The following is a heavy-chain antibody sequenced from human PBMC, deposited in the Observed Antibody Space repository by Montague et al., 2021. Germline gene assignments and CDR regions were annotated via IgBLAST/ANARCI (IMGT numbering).Heavy chain of an antibody. CDR3: ARSLYCRGGSCYSGFDP. D-gene: IGHD2-15*01. CDR1: GGSISSASYY. V-gene: IGHV4-39*01. CDR2: IYYNGTT. J-gene: IGHJ5*02. Sequence: SETLSLTCTVSGGSISSASYYWGWIRQPPGKGLEFIGVIYYNGTTYHNPSLKSRVTVSMDTSKNQFSLKLNSVTAADTAVYYCARSLYCRGGSCYSGFDPWGQGTLVTASS.